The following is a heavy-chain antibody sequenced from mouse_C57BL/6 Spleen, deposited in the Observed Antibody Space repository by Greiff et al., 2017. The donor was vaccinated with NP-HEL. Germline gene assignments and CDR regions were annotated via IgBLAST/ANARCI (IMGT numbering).Heavy chain of an antibody. CDR3: ADGYRYFDV. J-gene: IGHJ1*03. Sequence: ESGPGLVKPSQSLSLTCSVTGYSITSGYYWNWIRQFPGNKLEWMGYISYDGSNNYNPSLKNRISITRDTSKNQFFLKLNSVTTEDTATYYCADGYRYFDVWGTGTTVTVSS. CDR2: ISYDGSN. CDR1: GYSITSGYY. D-gene: IGHD2-3*01. V-gene: IGHV3-6*01.